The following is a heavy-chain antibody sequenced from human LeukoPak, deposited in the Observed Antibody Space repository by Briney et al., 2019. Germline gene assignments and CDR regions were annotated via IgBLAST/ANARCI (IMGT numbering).Heavy chain of an antibody. V-gene: IGHV3-21*01. Sequence: PGGSLRLSCAASGFNFNSYTMIWIRQAPGKGLEWVSSISSSGSFMYYADSVKGRFTISRDNAKSSLYLQMNSLRDEDTAVYYCARDMVRGVVGPDYWGQGTLVTVSS. J-gene: IGHJ4*02. CDR1: GFNFNSYT. D-gene: IGHD3-10*01. CDR3: ARDMVRGVVGPDY. CDR2: ISSSGSFM.